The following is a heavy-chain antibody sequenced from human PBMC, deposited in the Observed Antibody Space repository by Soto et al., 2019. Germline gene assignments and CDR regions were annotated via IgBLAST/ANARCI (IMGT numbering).Heavy chain of an antibody. J-gene: IGHJ5*02. Sequence: VAALKISCKRPGDSFTNYRSASVRQMPGKGLEYMGIIYPSDSTTRYSPSFQGQVTISADKSISTAYLQWNSLKASDTAMYYCARHGFYGDYSSNYFDPWGQGTLVTVSS. V-gene: IGHV5-51*01. CDR1: GDSFTNYR. D-gene: IGHD4-17*01. CDR3: ARHGFYGDYSSNYFDP. CDR2: IYPSDSTT.